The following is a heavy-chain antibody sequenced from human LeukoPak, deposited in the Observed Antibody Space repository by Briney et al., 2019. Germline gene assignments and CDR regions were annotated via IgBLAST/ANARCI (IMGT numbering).Heavy chain of an antibody. CDR2: INHSGST. V-gene: IGHV4-34*01. CDR1: GGSFSGYY. CDR3: ARHSYCSGGSCYSEVDY. D-gene: IGHD2-15*01. J-gene: IGHJ4*02. Sequence: SETLSLTCAVSGGSFSGYYWSWIRQPPGKGLEWIGEINHSGSTNYNPSLKSRVTISVDTSKNQFSLKLSSVTAADTAVYYCARHSYCSGGSCYSEVDYWGQGTLVTVSS.